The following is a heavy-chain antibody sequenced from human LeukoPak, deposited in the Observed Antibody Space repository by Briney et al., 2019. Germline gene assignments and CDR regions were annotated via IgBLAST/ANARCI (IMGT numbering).Heavy chain of an antibody. CDR1: GFTFSSYA. D-gene: IGHD3-22*01. V-gene: IGHV3-23*01. CDR3: AKGPSLSGFYLDF. CDR2: ITGSSGST. Sequence: GGSLRLSCAASGFTFSSYAMSWVRQAPGQGLEWVSGITGSSGSTYYADSVKGRFTISRDNSKNTLYLQMSTLRAEDTAVYYCAKGPSLSGFYLDFWGQGTLVTVSS. J-gene: IGHJ4*02.